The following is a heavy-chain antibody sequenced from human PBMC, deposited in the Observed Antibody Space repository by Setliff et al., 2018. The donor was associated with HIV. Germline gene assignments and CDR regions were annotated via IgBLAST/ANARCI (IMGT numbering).Heavy chain of an antibody. J-gene: IGHJ4*02. CDR2: ITSSSSNI. CDR3: ARARGDFLGNYFDY. CDR1: GFTFSRDT. Sequence: PGGSLRLSCAASGFTFSRDTMNWVRQAPGKGLEWVSSITSSSSNIYYAESVTGRFTISRDNARNSLFLQINSLRAEDTAVYYCARARGDFLGNYFDYWGRGTLVTVSS. D-gene: IGHD3-10*01. V-gene: IGHV3-21*04.